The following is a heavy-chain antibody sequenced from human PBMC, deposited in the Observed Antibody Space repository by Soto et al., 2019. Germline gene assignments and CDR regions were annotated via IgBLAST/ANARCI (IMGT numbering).Heavy chain of an antibody. Sequence: ASVKVSCKASGYTFSDYYVTWVRQATGQGLEWMGWMNPNSGNTGYAQKFQGRVTMTRNTSISTAYMELSSLRSEDTAVYYCARGPFENYYDNEYYFDYWGQGTLVTVSS. J-gene: IGHJ4*02. V-gene: IGHV1-8*01. CDR2: MNPNSGNT. CDR3: ARGPFENYYDNEYYFDY. D-gene: IGHD3-22*01. CDR1: GYTFSDYY.